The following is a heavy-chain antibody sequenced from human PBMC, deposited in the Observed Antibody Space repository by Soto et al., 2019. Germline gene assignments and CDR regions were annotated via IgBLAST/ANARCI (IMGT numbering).Heavy chain of an antibody. Sequence: EVQLLQSGGGLVQPGGSLRLSCAASGFIFSNYAMNWVRQAPGKGLEWVSIVTSRGDTTYYADSVKGRFTISRDNAKNMLYLQVNSLTAKDTAVYYCAKDRRGGSLDYWCQGALVSVSS. J-gene: IGHJ4*02. V-gene: IGHV3-23*01. CDR3: AKDRRGGSLDY. CDR2: VTSRGDTT. CDR1: GFIFSNYA. D-gene: IGHD3-16*01.